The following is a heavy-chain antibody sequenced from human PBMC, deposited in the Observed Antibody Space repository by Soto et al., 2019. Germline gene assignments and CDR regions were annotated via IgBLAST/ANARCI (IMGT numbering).Heavy chain of an antibody. J-gene: IGHJ6*02. V-gene: IGHV1-69*01. CDR1: GGTFSSYA. Sequence: QVQLVQSGAEVKKPGSSVKVSCKASGGTFSSYAISWVRQAPGQGLEWMGGLITIFGTANYAQKYQGRVTVAAAESTSTAYIVPNSLRPDDTAVYYCERESGIQAGHHYYYDGMYVWGQGPTVKVS. CDR3: ERESGIQAGHHYYYDGMYV. D-gene: IGHD6-13*01. CDR2: LITIFGTA.